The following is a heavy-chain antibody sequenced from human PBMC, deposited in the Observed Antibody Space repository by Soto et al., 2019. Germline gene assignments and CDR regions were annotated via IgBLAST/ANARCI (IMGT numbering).Heavy chain of an antibody. CDR3: GRTAKGAFVI. CDR2: IYYSGTT. D-gene: IGHD2-21*02. V-gene: IGHV4-39*01. J-gene: IGHJ3*02. Sequence: QLQLQESGPGLVKPSETLSLTCTVSGGSISSSSYYWGWIRQPPGKGLEWIGNIYYSGTTYHNPSLKSRVTISVDTSKNQSALRLSSVTAADTAVYYCGRTAKGAFVIWGQGTMVTVSS. CDR1: GGSISSSSYY.